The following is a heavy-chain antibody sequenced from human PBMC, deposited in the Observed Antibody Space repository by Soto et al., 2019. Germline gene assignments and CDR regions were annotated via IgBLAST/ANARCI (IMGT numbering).Heavy chain of an antibody. J-gene: IGHJ5*02. CDR1: GGSFSGYY. CDR2: INHSGST. Sequence: NPSETLSLTCAVYGGSFSGYYWSWIRQPPGKGLEWIGEINHSGSTNYNPSLKSRVTISVDTSKNQFSLKLSSVTAADTAVYYCARGGITMVRGARGTNWFDPWGQGTLVTVSS. V-gene: IGHV4-34*01. CDR3: ARGGITMVRGARGTNWFDP. D-gene: IGHD3-10*01.